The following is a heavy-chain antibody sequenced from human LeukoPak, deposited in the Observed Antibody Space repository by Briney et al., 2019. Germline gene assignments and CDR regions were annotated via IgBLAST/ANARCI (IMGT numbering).Heavy chain of an antibody. CDR3: ARWVRGGFYGSEDYGMDV. J-gene: IGHJ6*02. CDR2: INGDGSST. Sequence: PGGSLKLSCAASGFTFSSYWMHWVRQAPGKGLMWVSRINGDGSSTSYADSVKGRFTISRDNAKNTLYLQMISLRAEDTAVYYCARWVRGGFYGSEDYGMDVWGQGTTVTVSS. V-gene: IGHV3-74*01. CDR1: GFTFSSYW. D-gene: IGHD3-10*01.